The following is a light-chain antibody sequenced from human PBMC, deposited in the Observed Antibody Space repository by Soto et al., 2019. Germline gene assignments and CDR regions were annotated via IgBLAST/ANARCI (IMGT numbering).Light chain of an antibody. CDR1: SSDVGSYNL. J-gene: IGLJ1*01. Sequence: QSVLTQPASVSGSPGQAITISCTGTSSDVGSYNLVSWYQQHPGKAPKLMIYEGSQRPSGVSNRFSGSKSGNRASLTISGLQAEDEADYYCCSYAGSSTYVFGTGTKLTVL. V-gene: IGLV2-23*01. CDR3: CSYAGSSTYV. CDR2: EGS.